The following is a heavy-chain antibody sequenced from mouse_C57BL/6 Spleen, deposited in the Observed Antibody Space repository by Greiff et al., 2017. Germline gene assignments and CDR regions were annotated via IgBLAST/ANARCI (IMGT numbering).Heavy chain of an antibody. CDR2: IYPGDGDT. CDR1: GYAFSSYW. CDR3: ARRFPFDG. J-gene: IGHJ2*01. V-gene: IGHV1-80*01. Sequence: VHLVESGAELVKPGASVKISCKASGYAFSSYWMNWVKQRPGKGLEWIGRIYPGDGDTNYNGKFKGKATLTADKSSSTAYMQLSSLTSEDSAVYFCARRFPFDGWGQGTTLTVSS.